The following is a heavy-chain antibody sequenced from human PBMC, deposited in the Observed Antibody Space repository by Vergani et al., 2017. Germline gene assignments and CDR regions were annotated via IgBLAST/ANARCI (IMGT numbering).Heavy chain of an antibody. V-gene: IGHV1-69*01. CDR3: ARDRQVFGVVNYYYYGMDV. J-gene: IGHJ6*02. D-gene: IGHD3-3*01. CDR1: GGTFSSYA. Sequence: QVQLVQSGAEVKKPGSSVKVSCKASGGTFSSYAISWVRQAPGQGLEWMGGIIPIFGTANYAQKFQGRVTLTADESTSTAYMELSSLRSEDTAVYYCARDRQVFGVVNYYYYGMDVWGQGTTVTVSS. CDR2: IIPIFGTA.